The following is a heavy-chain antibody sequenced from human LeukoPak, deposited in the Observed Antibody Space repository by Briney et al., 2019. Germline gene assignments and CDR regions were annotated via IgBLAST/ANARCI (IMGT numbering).Heavy chain of an antibody. CDR1: GFTFSSYA. CDR3: AKDRPNYYGSNGHYYKLNGDC. V-gene: IGHV3-23*01. Sequence: PGGSLRLSCAASGFTFSSYAMSWVRQAPGKGLEWVSSITSSGAATYYADSVKGGFTISRDNYDKTLYLQMNRQRDEDTAVYYCAKDRPNYYGSNGHYYKLNGDCWGQGTLVTVSS. CDR2: ITSSGAAT. D-gene: IGHD3-22*01. J-gene: IGHJ4*02.